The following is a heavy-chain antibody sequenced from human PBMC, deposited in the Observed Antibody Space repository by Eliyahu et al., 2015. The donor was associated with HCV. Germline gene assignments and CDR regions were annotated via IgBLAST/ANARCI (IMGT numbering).Heavy chain of an antibody. Sequence: QVQLQESGPGLVKPSETLSLTCTVSGGSITTYYWSWIRQPPGKGLEWIGXIHYRGSTNYNPPLKSRVTISLDTSKNQFSLNLTSVTAADTAVYYCASGGGGIAVAGTGGWFDPWGQGTLVTVSS. J-gene: IGHJ5*02. CDR1: GGSITTYY. CDR3: ASGGGGIAVAGTGGWFDP. CDR2: IHYRGST. V-gene: IGHV4-59*01. D-gene: IGHD6-19*01.